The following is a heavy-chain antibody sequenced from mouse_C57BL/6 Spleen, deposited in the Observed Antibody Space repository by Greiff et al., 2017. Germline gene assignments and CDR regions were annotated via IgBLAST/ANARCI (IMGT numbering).Heavy chain of an antibody. D-gene: IGHD1-1*01. CDR1: GYTFTSYG. CDR3: ARRGLRNAMDY. V-gene: IGHV1-81*01. Sequence: VMLVESGAELARPGASVKLSCKASGYTFTSYGISWVKQRTGQGLEWIGEIYPRSGNTYYNEKFKGKATLTADKSSSTAYMELRSLTSADSAVYFCARRGLRNAMDYWGQGTSVTVSS. J-gene: IGHJ4*01. CDR2: IYPRSGNT.